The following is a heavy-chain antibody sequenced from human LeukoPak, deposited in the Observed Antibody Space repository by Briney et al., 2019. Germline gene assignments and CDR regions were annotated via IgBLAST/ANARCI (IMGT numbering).Heavy chain of an antibody. CDR1: GFTFSSYT. CDR3: AKDLERHIVVVTASAVDY. D-gene: IGHD2-21*02. V-gene: IGHV3-30*04. J-gene: IGHJ4*02. Sequence: GGSLRLSCAASGFTFSSYTMHWVRQAPGQGLEWVAVISYDGSNKYYADSVKGRFTISRDNSKNTLYLQMNSLRAEDTAVYYCAKDLERHIVVVTASAVDYWGQGTLVTVSS. CDR2: ISYDGSNK.